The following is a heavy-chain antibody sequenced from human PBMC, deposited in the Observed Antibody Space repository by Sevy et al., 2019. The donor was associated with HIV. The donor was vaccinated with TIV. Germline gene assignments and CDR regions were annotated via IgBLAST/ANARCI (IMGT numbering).Heavy chain of an antibody. J-gene: IGHJ4*02. CDR2: ISYDGSNK. CDR1: GFTFSSYA. CDR3: ARDLGIPWSGYLDY. Sequence: RVLRLSCAASGFTFSSYAMHWVRQATGKGLQWVAVISYDGSNKYYADSVKGRFTSSRDNSKNTLYLQMNSLRAEDTAVYYCARDLGIPWSGYLDYWGQGTLVTVSS. V-gene: IGHV3-30-3*01. D-gene: IGHD3-3*01.